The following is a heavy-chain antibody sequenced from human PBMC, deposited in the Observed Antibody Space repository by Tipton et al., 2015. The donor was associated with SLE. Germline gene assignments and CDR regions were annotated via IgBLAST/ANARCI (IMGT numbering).Heavy chain of an antibody. V-gene: IGHV4-39*07. CDR1: GASISSSNYY. CDR3: ARSTGNPLPFDL. Sequence: TLSLTCTVSGASISSSNYYWGWIRQPPGRGLGWIGTIYNSGYTFYNPSLKSRVTISVDSSKNQLSLKLNSVTAADTAVYCCARSTGNPLPFDLWGQGTLVSVSS. J-gene: IGHJ4*02. CDR2: IYNSGYT. D-gene: IGHD5/OR15-5a*01.